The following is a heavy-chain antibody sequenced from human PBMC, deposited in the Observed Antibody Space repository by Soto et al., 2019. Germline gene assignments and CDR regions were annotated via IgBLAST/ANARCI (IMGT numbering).Heavy chain of an antibody. J-gene: IGHJ4*02. CDR1: GFTFSSYS. Sequence: EVQLVESGGGLVKPGGSLRLSCAASGFTFSSYSMNWVRQAPGKGLEWVSSISSSSSYIYYADSVKGRFTISRDNAKNSLYLQMYSLRAEDTAVYYCARASTVATEFDYWGQGTLVTVSS. V-gene: IGHV3-21*01. CDR3: ARASTVATEFDY. CDR2: ISSSSSYI. D-gene: IGHD4-4*01.